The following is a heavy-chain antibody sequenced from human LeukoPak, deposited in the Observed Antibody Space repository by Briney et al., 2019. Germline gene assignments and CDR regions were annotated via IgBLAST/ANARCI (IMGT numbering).Heavy chain of an antibody. V-gene: IGHV4-4*07. CDR1: GGSISSYY. D-gene: IGHD3-3*01. Sequence: SETLSLTCTVSGGSISSYYWSWIRQPAGKGLEWIGRIYTSGSTNYNPSLKSRVTMSVNTSKNQVSLKLSSVTAADTAVYYCARDQRITIFGVVIIGMDVWGQGTTVTVSS. CDR2: IYTSGST. J-gene: IGHJ6*02. CDR3: ARDQRITIFGVVIIGMDV.